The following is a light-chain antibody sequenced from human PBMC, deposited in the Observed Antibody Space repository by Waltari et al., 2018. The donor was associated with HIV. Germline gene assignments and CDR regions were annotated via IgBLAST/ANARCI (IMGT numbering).Light chain of an antibody. Sequence: QSALTQPPSASGSPGQSVTISCLGPISYVDGYAYFSRYQKHPGKAPKLMIYEFTRRPSGVPDRFSGSKSANTASLTVSGLQAEDEADYYCTSYTRSTNLLFGGGTKLTVL. V-gene: IGLV2-8*01. CDR3: TSYTRSTNLL. J-gene: IGLJ2*01. CDR2: EFT. CDR1: ISYVDGYAY.